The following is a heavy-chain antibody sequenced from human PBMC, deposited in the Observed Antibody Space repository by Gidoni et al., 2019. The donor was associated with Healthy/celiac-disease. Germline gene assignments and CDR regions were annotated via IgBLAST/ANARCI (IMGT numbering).Heavy chain of an antibody. Sequence: QVQLQESGPGLVKPSETLSLTCTVSGGSISSYYWSWIRQPPGKGLEWIVYIYYSGSTNYNPSLKSRVTISVDTSKNQFSLKLSSVTAADTAVYYCARECHYDFWSGNTLDAFDIWGQGTMVTVSS. D-gene: IGHD3-3*01. CDR1: GGSISSYY. CDR2: IYYSGST. CDR3: ARECHYDFWSGNTLDAFDI. J-gene: IGHJ3*02. V-gene: IGHV4-59*01.